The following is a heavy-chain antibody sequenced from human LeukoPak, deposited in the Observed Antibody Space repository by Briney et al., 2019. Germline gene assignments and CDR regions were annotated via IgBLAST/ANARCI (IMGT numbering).Heavy chain of an antibody. CDR3: ARDYYYGSGTYYNDYYYYYYMDV. D-gene: IGHD3-10*01. V-gene: IGHV1-2*02. Sequence: ASVKVSCKASGYTFTGYYLHWVRQAPGQGLEWVGWINPDIGGTHYAQKFQGRVTMTRDTSISTAYMELSRLRSDDTAVYYCARDYYYGSGTYYNDYYYYYYMDVWGKGTTVTISS. J-gene: IGHJ6*03. CDR1: GYTFTGYY. CDR2: INPDIGGT.